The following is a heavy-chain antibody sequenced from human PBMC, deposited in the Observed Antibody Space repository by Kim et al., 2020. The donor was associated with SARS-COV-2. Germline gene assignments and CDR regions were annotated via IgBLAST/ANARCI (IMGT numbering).Heavy chain of an antibody. CDR1: GGSFSGYY. CDR3: ASMPTVTTFYYYYGMDV. J-gene: IGHJ6*01. V-gene: IGHV4-34*01. Sequence: SETLSLTCAVYGGSFSGYYWSWIRQPPGKGLEWIGEINHSGSTNYNPSLKSRVTISVDTSKNQFSLKLSSVTAADTAVYYCASMPTVTTFYYYYGMDVWG. CDR2: INHSGST. D-gene: IGHD4-4*01.